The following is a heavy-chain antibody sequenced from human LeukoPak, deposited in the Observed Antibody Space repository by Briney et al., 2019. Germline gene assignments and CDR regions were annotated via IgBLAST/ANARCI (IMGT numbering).Heavy chain of an antibody. CDR2: IRGSGGST. CDR1: GFTFSSYA. Sequence: GGSLRLSCAASGFTFSSYAMSWVRQAPGKGLEWVSAIRGSGGSTYYADSVKGRFTISRDNSKNTLYLQMNSLRAEDTAVYYCAKDSIGSSGWSGLWLDSEYFQHWGQGTLVTVSS. CDR3: AKDSIGSSGWSGLWLDSEYFQH. D-gene: IGHD6-19*01. J-gene: IGHJ1*01. V-gene: IGHV3-23*01.